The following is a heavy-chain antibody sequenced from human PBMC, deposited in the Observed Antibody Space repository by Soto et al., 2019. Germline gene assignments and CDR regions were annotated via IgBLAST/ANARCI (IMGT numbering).Heavy chain of an antibody. D-gene: IGHD3-22*01. V-gene: IGHV3-23*01. Sequence: GSLRLSCAASGFTFSTYTMTWVRQAPGKGLEWVSSISGGGGTTYYTDSVKGHFTFSGDNSKNHLHLQMNNLRAEDTAVYYCAKVAGDGSSVSGKGPIYYYFYMDVWGRGTTVTVSS. CDR1: GFTFSTYT. CDR3: AKVAGDGSSVSGKGPIYYYFYMDV. J-gene: IGHJ6*03. CDR2: ISGGGGTT.